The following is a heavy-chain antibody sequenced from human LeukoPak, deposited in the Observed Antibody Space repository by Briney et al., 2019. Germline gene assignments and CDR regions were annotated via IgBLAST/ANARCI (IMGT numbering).Heavy chain of an antibody. J-gene: IGHJ4*02. CDR2: INHSGST. CDR1: GGSFCGYY. CDR3: ARCRSRDYRDY. Sequence: SETLSLIRAGYGGSFCGYYWRRLRQPPGKGLEGIGEINHSGSTYYNPSLKSRLTISVDTSKHQFSLKLSSVTAADTAMYYCARCRSRDYRDYWGQGTLVTVSS. D-gene: IGHD4-17*01. V-gene: IGHV4-34*01.